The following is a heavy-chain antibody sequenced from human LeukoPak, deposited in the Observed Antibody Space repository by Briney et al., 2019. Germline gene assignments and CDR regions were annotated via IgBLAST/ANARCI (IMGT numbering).Heavy chain of an antibody. Sequence: GGSLRLSCAASGFTFSDHYMDWVRQAPGKGLEWVAVISYDGSNKYYADSVKGRFTISRDNSKNTLYLQMNSLRAEDTAVYYCARVQRYSSGWFDAFDIWGQGTMVTVSS. CDR3: ARVQRYSSGWFDAFDI. CDR1: GFTFSDHY. V-gene: IGHV3-30-3*01. CDR2: ISYDGSNK. D-gene: IGHD6-19*01. J-gene: IGHJ3*02.